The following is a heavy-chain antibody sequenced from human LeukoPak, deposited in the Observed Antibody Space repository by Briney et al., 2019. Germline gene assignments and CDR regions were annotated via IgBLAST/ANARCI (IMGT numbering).Heavy chain of an antibody. J-gene: IGHJ4*02. CDR3: ARRQWLRYFDY. D-gene: IGHD6-19*01. Sequence: SETLSLTXAVSGYSISSGYYWGWIRQPPGKGLEWIGSIYHSGSTYYNPSLKSRVTISVDTSKNQFSLKLSSVTAADTAVYYCARRQWLRYFDYWGQGTLVTVSS. CDR2: IYHSGST. V-gene: IGHV4-38-2*01. CDR1: GYSISSGYY.